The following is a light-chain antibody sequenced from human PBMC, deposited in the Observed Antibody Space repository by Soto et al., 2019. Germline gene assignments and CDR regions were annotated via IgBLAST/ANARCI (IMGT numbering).Light chain of an antibody. Sequence: EIVLTQSPATLSLSPGERATLSCRASQIVGGNLAWYQQKPGQAPRLLISDASNRATGIPARFSGSGSGTDFTLTISSLEPEDLAVYYCQQRSKWPLTFGGGTKVEIK. J-gene: IGKJ4*01. CDR1: QIVGGN. V-gene: IGKV3-11*01. CDR2: DAS. CDR3: QQRSKWPLT.